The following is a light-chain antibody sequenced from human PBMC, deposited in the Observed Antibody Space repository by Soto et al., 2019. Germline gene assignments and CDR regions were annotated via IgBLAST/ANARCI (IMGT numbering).Light chain of an antibody. CDR2: ATS. J-gene: IGKJ1*01. CDR1: QTISSW. CDR3: IQDFISPLT. Sequence: DVQITHSPSTLSGSVVYRVTITCRASQTISSWLAWYQQKPGKAPKLLISATSTLQSGVPSRFSGRGSGTNFTLTISSLQPEDFATYYCIQDFISPLTVGQGTKVDIK. V-gene: IGKV1-5*01.